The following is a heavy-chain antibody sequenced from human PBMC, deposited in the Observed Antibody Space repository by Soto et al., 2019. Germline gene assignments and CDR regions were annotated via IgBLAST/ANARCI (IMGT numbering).Heavy chain of an antibody. V-gene: IGHV3-23*01. CDR3: AKGPYCRAHPSYWGQWFDP. CDR1: GFTFSNHA. CDR2: ISGTGGTT. J-gene: IGHJ5*02. D-gene: IGHD2-15*01. Sequence: EVKLLESGGDLVQPGGSLRLSCGASGFTFSNHAMSWVRQAPGKGLEWVSGISGTGGTTYYADSVKGRFTNSRDNSKNTLYRQMDSLRGEDTAVYYWAKGPYCRAHPSYWGQWFDPWGQRTLVTVSS.